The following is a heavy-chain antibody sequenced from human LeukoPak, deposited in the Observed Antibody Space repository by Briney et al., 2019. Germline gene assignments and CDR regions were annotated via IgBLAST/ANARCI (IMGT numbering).Heavy chain of an antibody. Sequence: GGSLRLSCAASGFTFSSYSMNWVRQAPGKGLEWVSYISSSSSTIYYADSVKGRLTISRDNAKNSLYLQMNSLRAEDTAVYYCARDRSIAVAGTGYDYWGQGTLVTVSS. V-gene: IGHV3-48*04. CDR2: ISSSSSTI. J-gene: IGHJ4*02. D-gene: IGHD6-19*01. CDR3: ARDRSIAVAGTGYDY. CDR1: GFTFSSYS.